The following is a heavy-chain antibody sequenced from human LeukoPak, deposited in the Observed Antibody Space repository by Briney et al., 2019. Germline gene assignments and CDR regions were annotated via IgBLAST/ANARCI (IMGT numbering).Heavy chain of an antibody. Sequence: ASVKVSCKASGYTFTGYYMHWVRQAPGQGLEWMGRINPNSGGTNYAQKFQGRVTMTRDTSISTAYMELSRLRSDDTAVYYCARAHGYGDEYWYFDLWGRGTLVTVSS. CDR3: ARAHGYGDEYWYFDL. CDR1: GYTFTGYY. CDR2: INPNSGGT. V-gene: IGHV1-2*06. D-gene: IGHD4-17*01. J-gene: IGHJ2*01.